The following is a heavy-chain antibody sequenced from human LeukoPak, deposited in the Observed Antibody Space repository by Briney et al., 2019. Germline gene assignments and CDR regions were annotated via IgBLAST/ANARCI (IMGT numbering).Heavy chain of an antibody. CDR3: ARTPMLLGGYSGYDRGSYWYFDL. Sequence: SETLSLTCTVSGGSISSYYWSWIRRPPGKGLEWIGYIYDSGSTNYIPSLKSRVTISVDTSKNQFSLKLSSVTAADTAVYYCARTPMLLGGYSGYDRGSYWYFDLWGRGTLVTVSS. V-gene: IGHV4-59*01. CDR2: IYDSGST. CDR1: GGSISSYY. D-gene: IGHD5-12*01. J-gene: IGHJ2*01.